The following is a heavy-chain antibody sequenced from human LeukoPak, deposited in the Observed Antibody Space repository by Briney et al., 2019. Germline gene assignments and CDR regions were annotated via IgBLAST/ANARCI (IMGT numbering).Heavy chain of an antibody. CDR3: ARGQWGIWSPVDY. CDR2: IIPILGIA. D-gene: IGHD3-16*01. Sequence: SVKVSCKASGYTFTSYAMIWVRQAPGQGLEWMGRIIPILGIANYAQKFQGRVTITADKSTSTAYMELSSLRSEDTAVYYCARGQWGIWSPVDYWGQGTLVTVSS. V-gene: IGHV1-69*04. CDR1: GYTFTSYA. J-gene: IGHJ4*02.